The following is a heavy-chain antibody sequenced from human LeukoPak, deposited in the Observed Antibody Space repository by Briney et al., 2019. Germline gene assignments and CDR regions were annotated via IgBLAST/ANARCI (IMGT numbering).Heavy chain of an antibody. CDR2: ISYSGST. CDR3: ARQGYDILTGYIDAFDI. D-gene: IGHD3-9*01. Sequence: PSETLSVTCTVSGGSISSGDYYWSWIRQPPGKGLEWIGYISYSGSTNYNPSLKSRVTISIDTSKNQFSLKLRSVTAADTAIYYCARQGYDILTGYIDAFDIWGQGTMVTVSS. V-gene: IGHV4-61*08. J-gene: IGHJ3*02. CDR1: GGSISSGDYY.